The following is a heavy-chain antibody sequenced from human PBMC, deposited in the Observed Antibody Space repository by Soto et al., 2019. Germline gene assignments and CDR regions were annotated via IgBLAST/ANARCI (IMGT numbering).Heavy chain of an antibody. D-gene: IGHD6-13*01. CDR2: INADNGDT. V-gene: IGHV1-3*01. Sequence: QVQLVQSGTEVKKPGASVKVSCKASGYTFTSYGIHWVRQAPGQRLAWMGWINADNGDTKYSPKFQGRVTPTSDPSASTAYMELSSLRSEVTAVYYCVRRHVSATGIDWFDPWGQGTLVSVSS. CDR1: GYTFTSYG. J-gene: IGHJ5*02. CDR3: VRRHVSATGIDWFDP.